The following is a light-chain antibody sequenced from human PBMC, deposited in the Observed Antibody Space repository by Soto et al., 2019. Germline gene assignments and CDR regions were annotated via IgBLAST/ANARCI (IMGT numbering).Light chain of an antibody. CDR2: EVS. J-gene: IGLJ3*02. Sequence: QSALTQPASVSGSPGQSITISCTGTSSDVGGYNYVSWYQQYPGKAPKLMIYEVSNRPSGVSNRFSGSKSGNTASLTISGLRAEDEADYYCSSYTSSSNWVFGGGTKVTVL. V-gene: IGLV2-14*01. CDR3: SSYTSSSNWV. CDR1: SSDVGGYNY.